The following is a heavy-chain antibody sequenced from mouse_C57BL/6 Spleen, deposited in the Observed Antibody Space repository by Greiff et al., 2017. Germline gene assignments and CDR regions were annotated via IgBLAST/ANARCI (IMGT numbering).Heavy chain of an antibody. Sequence: EVKLVESGGGLVQPKGSLKLSCAASGFSFNTYAMNWVRQAPGKGLEWVARIRSKSNNYATYYADSVKDRFTISRDDSESMLYLQMNNLKTEDTAMYYCVRHGTTVAMDYWGQGTSVTVSS. V-gene: IGHV10-1*01. J-gene: IGHJ4*01. D-gene: IGHD1-1*01. CDR2: IRSKSNNYAT. CDR1: GFSFNTYA. CDR3: VRHGTTVAMDY.